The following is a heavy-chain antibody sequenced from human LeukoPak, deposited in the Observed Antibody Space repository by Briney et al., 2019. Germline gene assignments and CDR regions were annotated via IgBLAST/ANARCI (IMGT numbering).Heavy chain of an antibody. J-gene: IGHJ4*02. CDR2: INWNGGST. D-gene: IGHD1-26*01. Sequence: SGGSLRLSCAASGFTFDDYGMSWVRQAPGKGLEWVSGINWNGGSTGYADSVKGRFTISRDNAKNSLYLQMNSLRAEDTALYYCARTGGSYYPVCFDYWGQGTLVTVSS. V-gene: IGHV3-20*04. CDR3: ARTGGSYYPVCFDY. CDR1: GFTFDDYG.